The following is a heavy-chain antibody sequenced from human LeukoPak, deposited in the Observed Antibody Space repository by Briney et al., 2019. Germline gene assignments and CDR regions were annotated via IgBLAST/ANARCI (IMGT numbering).Heavy chain of an antibody. V-gene: IGHV3-30*02. CDR1: GFTFTNYD. J-gene: IGHJ4*02. D-gene: IGHD3-22*01. CDR2: IRYDGSDK. CDR3: AKDRSYEF. Sequence: GGSLRLSCAASGFTFTNYDMHWVRQAPGKGLEWVALIRYDGSDKYYTDSVKGRFIISRDNSKNTLYLQMNSLRADDTAVYYCAKDRSYEFWGQGTLVTVSS.